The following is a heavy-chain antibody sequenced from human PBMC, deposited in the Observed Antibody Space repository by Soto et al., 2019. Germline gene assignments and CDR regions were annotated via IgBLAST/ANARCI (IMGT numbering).Heavy chain of an antibody. V-gene: IGHV4-34*01. CDR1: GGSFSDYF. CDR2: INHSGST. D-gene: IGHD5-18*01. Sequence: SETLSLTCAVYGGSFSDYFWSWIRQPPGKGLEWNGEINHSGSTNYNPSLKSRVTISVDTSKNQFSLDLSSVTAADTAVYYCARGSSNTPMANDYWGQGTLLTVSS. J-gene: IGHJ4*02. CDR3: ARGSSNTPMANDY.